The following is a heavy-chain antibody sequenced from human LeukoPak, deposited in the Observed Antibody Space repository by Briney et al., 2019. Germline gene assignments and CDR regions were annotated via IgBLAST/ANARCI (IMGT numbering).Heavy chain of an antibody. CDR3: TTGGYGGQFDY. D-gene: IGHD5-12*01. Sequence: PGGSLRLSCAGSGFTFSNTWMTWVRQAPGRGLEWVGRIKSKTDGGTTDYAAPVKGRFTISRDDSKNTLYLQMNSLKTEDTAVYYCTTGGYGGQFDYWGQGTLVTVSS. V-gene: IGHV3-15*01. CDR1: GFTFSNTW. J-gene: IGHJ4*02. CDR2: IKSKTDGGTT.